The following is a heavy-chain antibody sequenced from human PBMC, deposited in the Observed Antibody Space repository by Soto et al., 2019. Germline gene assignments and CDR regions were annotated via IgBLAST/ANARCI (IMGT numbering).Heavy chain of an antibody. Sequence: EVQLVESGGGLVKPGGSLRLSCAASGFTFSNAWMNWVRQAPGKGLEWVGRLKRKTDYGTTDYAAPVKGRFTISRDESKNTLYLQMNSLKTEDTAVYYCTTDALYIAVSGIGPYWGQGTLVTVSS. J-gene: IGHJ4*02. CDR1: GFTFSNAW. CDR2: LKRKTDYGTT. CDR3: TTDALYIAVSGIGPY. V-gene: IGHV3-15*07. D-gene: IGHD6-19*01.